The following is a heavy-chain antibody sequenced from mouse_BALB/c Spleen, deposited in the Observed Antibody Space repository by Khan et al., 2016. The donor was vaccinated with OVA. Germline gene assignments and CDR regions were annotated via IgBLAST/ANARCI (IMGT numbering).Heavy chain of an antibody. V-gene: IGHV1S41*01. CDR2: IAPGSGST. CDR3: ARSNYYGSGLYAMDY. CDR1: GYTFTSYW. D-gene: IGHD1-1*01. J-gene: IGHJ4*01. Sequence: DLVMPGAAVTLSCKASGYTFTSYWINWIKQRPGQGLEWIGRIAPGSGSTSSNDMFKGKATLTVDASSSSSYIQLSSLSSGDSAVYFCARSNYYGSGLYAMDYWGQGTSVTVSS.